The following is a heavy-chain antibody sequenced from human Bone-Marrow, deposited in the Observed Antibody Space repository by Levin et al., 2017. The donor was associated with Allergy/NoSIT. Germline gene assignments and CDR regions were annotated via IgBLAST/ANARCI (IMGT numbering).Heavy chain of an antibody. D-gene: IGHD1-14*01. J-gene: IGHJ4*02. CDR1: GLTVSHNY. CDR2: IYSRGDT. CDR3: ARNIPVTDLGF. V-gene: IGHV3-53*01. Sequence: GSLRLSCAASGLTVSHNYMSWVRQAPGKGLEWVALIYSRGDTYYADSVKGRFIISRDNSKNTLYLQMNSLRTEDPAVYHCARNIPVTDLGFWGRGTLVTVSS.